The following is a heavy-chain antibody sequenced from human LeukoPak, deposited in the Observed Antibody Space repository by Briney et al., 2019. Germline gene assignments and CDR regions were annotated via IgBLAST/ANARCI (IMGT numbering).Heavy chain of an antibody. V-gene: IGHV4-34*01. Sequence: PSETLSLTCAVYGGSFSGYYWSWIRQPPGEGLEWIGEINHSGSTNYNPSLKSRVTISVDTSKNQFSLKLSSVTAADTAVYYCARGYYDSSGYTFDYWAQGTLVTVSS. J-gene: IGHJ4*02. D-gene: IGHD3-22*01. CDR3: ARGYYDSSGYTFDY. CDR1: GGSFSGYY. CDR2: INHSGST.